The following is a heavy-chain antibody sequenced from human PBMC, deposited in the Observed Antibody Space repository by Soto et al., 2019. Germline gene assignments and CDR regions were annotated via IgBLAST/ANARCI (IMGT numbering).Heavy chain of an antibody. Sequence: QVQLVQSGAEVKKPGSSVKVSCKASGGPFSSFALNWVRQAPGQGLEWMGGTIPILGSPNYPQTVQGRVTITADESTSTVYLDLSSLKSEDTAVYYCARQVQMLWAYFDYWGQGTLVTVSS. CDR3: ARQVQMLWAYFDY. D-gene: IGHD3-16*01. CDR2: TIPILGSP. V-gene: IGHV1-69*01. CDR1: GGPFSSFA. J-gene: IGHJ4*02.